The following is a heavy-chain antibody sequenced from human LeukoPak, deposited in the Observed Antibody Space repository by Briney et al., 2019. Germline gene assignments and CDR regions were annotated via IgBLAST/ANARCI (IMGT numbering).Heavy chain of an antibody. CDR1: GSPFRRNT. V-gene: IGHV3-66*01. CDR2: IYSGRST. J-gene: IGHJ4*02. CDR3: ARYSGTFSNSYFDC. Sequence: GGSLRLSCAASGSPFRRNTMGWFGRPPGRGLEGVYLIYSGRSTYYADSVKGRFIISRDNSKNTLYLQMNSLRAEDTAVYYCARYSGTFSNSYFDCWGQGTLVTVSS. D-gene: IGHD1-26*01.